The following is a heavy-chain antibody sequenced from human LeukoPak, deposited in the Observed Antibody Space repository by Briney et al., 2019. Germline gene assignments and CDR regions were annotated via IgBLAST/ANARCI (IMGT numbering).Heavy chain of an antibody. D-gene: IGHD6-19*01. Sequence: GRSLRLSCAASGFTFDDYAMHWVRQAPGKGLELVSGISWNSGSIGYADSVKGRFTISRDNAKNSLYLQMNSLRAEDMALYYCAKESSSGYYFDYWGQGTPVTVSS. CDR3: AKESSSGYYFDY. J-gene: IGHJ4*02. CDR1: GFTFDDYA. CDR2: ISWNSGSI. V-gene: IGHV3-9*03.